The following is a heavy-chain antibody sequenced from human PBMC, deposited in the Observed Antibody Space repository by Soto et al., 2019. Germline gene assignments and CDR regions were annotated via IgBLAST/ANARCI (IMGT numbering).Heavy chain of an antibody. CDR1: GFTFSSYS. CDR3: ARDRSTVTSIGMDV. D-gene: IGHD4-17*01. V-gene: IGHV3-21*01. J-gene: IGHJ6*02. Sequence: EVPLVESGGGLVKPGGSLRLSCAASGFTFSSYSMNWVRQAPGKGLEWVSSISSSSSYIYYADSVKGRFTISRDNAKNSLYLQMNSLRAEDTAVYYCARDRSTVTSIGMDVWGQGTTVTVSS. CDR2: ISSSSSYI.